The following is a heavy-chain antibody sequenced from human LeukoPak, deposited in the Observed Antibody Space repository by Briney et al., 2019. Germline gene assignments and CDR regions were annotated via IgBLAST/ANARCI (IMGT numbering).Heavy chain of an antibody. CDR3: ARGAGIVATMAYYYYYYMDV. J-gene: IGHJ6*03. CDR1: GYTFSDYY. Sequence: ASVKVSCKTSGYTFSDYYIHWIRQAPGQGLEWVGWINPNSGDTDYAQKFQGRVTMTRDTSISTAYMELSRLRSDDTAVYYCARGAGIVATMAYYYYYYMDVWGKGTTVTISS. CDR2: INPNSGDT. D-gene: IGHD5-12*01. V-gene: IGHV1-2*02.